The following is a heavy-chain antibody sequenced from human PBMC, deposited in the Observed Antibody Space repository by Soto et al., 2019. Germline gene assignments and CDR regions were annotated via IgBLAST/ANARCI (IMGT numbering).Heavy chain of an antibody. CDR3: ARDSPYDFWSGYTNAFDI. CDR1: GGSISSRGYY. CDR2: IYYSGST. Sequence: QVQLQESGPGLVKPSQTLSLTCTVSGGSISSRGYYWSWIRQHPGKGLEWIGYIYYSGSTYYNPSPKRRVPISVDTSETQFSLKLSSVTAADTAVYYCARDSPYDFWSGYTNAFDIWGQGTMVTVSS. V-gene: IGHV4-31*03. J-gene: IGHJ3*02. D-gene: IGHD3-3*01.